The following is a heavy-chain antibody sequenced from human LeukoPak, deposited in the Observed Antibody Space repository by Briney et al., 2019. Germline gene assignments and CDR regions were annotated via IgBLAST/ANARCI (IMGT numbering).Heavy chain of an antibody. CDR1: KFIFGNYT. CDR2: ISGGSRSI. CDR3: VRERSVKARQEGGHRYYYYMDV. D-gene: IGHD6-6*01. J-gene: IGHJ6*03. Sequence: GGSLRLSCAASKFIFGNYTMNWVRQAPGKGLEWVSSISGGSRSIYYADSVKGRFTTSRDNAKDSLSLQMNSLRAEDTGVYYCVRERSVKARQEGGHRYYYYMDVWGNGTMVTVSS. V-gene: IGHV3-21*04.